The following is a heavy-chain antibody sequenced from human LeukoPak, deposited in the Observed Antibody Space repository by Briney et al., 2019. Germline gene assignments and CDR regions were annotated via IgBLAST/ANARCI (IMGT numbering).Heavy chain of an antibody. D-gene: IGHD3-16*01. CDR1: GFTFSRYS. Sequence: SGRSLRLSCAASGFTFSRYSMNWVRQAPGKGLEWVSSISRSSSYIYYADSVKGRFTISRDNAKHSLYLQMNSLRAEDTAVYYCAREGGLDYWGQGTLVTVSS. CDR3: AREGGLDY. V-gene: IGHV3-21*01. J-gene: IGHJ4*02. CDR2: ISRSSSYI.